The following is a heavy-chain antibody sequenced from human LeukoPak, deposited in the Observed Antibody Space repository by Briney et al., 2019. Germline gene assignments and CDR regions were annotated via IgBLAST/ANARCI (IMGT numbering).Heavy chain of an antibody. CDR2: FDPEDGET. CDR3: ATSYCSSTSCYMGATFDY. Sequence: ASVKVSCKVSGYTLTELSMHWVRQAPGKGLEWMGGFDPEDGETIYAQKFQGRVTMTEDTSTDTAYMELSSLRSEDTAVYYCATSYCSSTSCYMGATFDYWGQGTLVTVSS. J-gene: IGHJ4*02. V-gene: IGHV1-24*01. D-gene: IGHD2-2*01. CDR1: GYTLTELS.